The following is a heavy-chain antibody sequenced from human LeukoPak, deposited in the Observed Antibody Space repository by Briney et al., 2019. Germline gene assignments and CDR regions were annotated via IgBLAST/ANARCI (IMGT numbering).Heavy chain of an antibody. Sequence: GGSRRLSGEASGFTFGSYWRSWFRKAPGKGLEWVANIKQDGSEKYYVDSVEGRFTISRDNAKNSLYLQMNSLRAEDTAVYYCATVTGYSSSFDYWGQGTLVTVSS. CDR3: ATVTGYSSSFDY. J-gene: IGHJ4*02. CDR2: IKQDGSEK. D-gene: IGHD6-13*01. V-gene: IGHV3-7*01. CDR1: GFTFGSYW.